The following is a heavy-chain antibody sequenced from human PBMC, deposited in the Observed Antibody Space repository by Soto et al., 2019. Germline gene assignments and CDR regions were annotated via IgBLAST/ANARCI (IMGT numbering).Heavy chain of an antibody. CDR1: GYSFTSWW. V-gene: IGHV5-51*01. J-gene: IGHJ4*02. CDR2: IYPTDSDT. Sequence: GESLIISFQGSGYSFTSWWILWVRQLPGKGREYMGIIYPTDSDTRYSPSFQGQVTMSADKSITTAYLQWSSLKASDTAIYYCARLDSGHYNFDYWGRGTLVTVSS. D-gene: IGHD1-26*01. CDR3: ARLDSGHYNFDY.